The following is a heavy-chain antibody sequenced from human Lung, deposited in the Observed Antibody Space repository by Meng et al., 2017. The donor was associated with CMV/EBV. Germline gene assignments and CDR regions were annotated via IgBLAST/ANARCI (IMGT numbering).Heavy chain of an antibody. D-gene: IGHD3-10*01. V-gene: IGHV3-7*01. CDR3: ASPRRGAFDI. CDR1: GFTFSSYW. Sequence: GGSLGLSCAASGFTFSSYWMSWVRQAPGKGLEWVANIKQDGSEKYYGGSVKGRCNISRDNAKNSLYLQMNSLRAEDKAVYYCASPRRGAFDIWGQGTMVTVSS. CDR2: IKQDGSEK. J-gene: IGHJ3*02.